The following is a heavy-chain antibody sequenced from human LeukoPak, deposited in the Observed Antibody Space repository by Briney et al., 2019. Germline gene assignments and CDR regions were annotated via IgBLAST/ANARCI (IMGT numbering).Heavy chain of an antibody. CDR2: IIPIFGTA. V-gene: IGHV1-69*01. CDR1: GGTFSSYA. CDR3: ARARRYSSSEFDY. Sequence: SVKVSCKASGGTFSSYAISWVRQAPGQGLEWMGGIIPIFGTANYAQKFQGRVTITADEPTSTAYMELSSLRSEDTAVYYCARARRYSSSEFDYWGQGTLVTVSS. D-gene: IGHD6-6*01. J-gene: IGHJ4*02.